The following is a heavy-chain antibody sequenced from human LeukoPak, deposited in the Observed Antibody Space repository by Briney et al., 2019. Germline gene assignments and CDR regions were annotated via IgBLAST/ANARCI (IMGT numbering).Heavy chain of an antibody. CDR1: GSNFANHA. J-gene: IGHJ4*02. CDR2: ISGGGDIT. V-gene: IGHV3-23*01. CDR3: VREDTPATANY. Sequence: GGSLRLSCAASGSNFANHAMSWVRQTAGKGLEWVSAISGGGDITYYADSVKGRFTISRDNSKDTLFLQMHSLRPGDTAVYYCVREDTPATANYWGQGTLVTISS. D-gene: IGHD2-21*02.